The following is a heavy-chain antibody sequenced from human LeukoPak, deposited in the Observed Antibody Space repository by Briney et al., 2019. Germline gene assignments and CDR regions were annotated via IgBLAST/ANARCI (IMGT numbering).Heavy chain of an antibody. J-gene: IGHJ6*03. V-gene: IGHV3-21*01. CDR1: GFTFSSYS. D-gene: IGHD7-27*01. CDR3: ARANWADYYYYYMDV. Sequence: PGGSLRLSCAASGFTFSSYSMNWVRQAPGKRLEWVSSISSSSSYIYYADSVKGRFTISRDNAKNSLYLQMNSLRAEDTAVYYCARANWADYYYYYMDVWGKGTTVTVSS. CDR2: ISSSSSYI.